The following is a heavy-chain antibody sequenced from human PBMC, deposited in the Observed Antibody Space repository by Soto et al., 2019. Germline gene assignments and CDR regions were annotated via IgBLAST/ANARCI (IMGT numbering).Heavy chain of an antibody. V-gene: IGHV3-74*01. J-gene: IGHJ4*02. CDR1: GFTFSDYW. Sequence: EVQLVESGGGLVQPGGSLRLSCAASGFTFSDYWMHWVRQSPGKGPEWLSRMNSDGRTINYADSVKGRFTISRDNPTNTVYLQMNRLRPEDTGVYYCARDYARGWCQFWGQGTLVTVSS. CDR3: ARDYARGWCQF. CDR2: MNSDGRTI. D-gene: IGHD2-8*02.